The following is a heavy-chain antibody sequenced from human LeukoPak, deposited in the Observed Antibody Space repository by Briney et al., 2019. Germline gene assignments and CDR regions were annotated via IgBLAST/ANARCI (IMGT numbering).Heavy chain of an antibody. V-gene: IGHV3-74*01. Sequence: TGGSLRLSCAASGFTFSKYWMLWVRQAPGKGLERVSRINTDGTVTTYADSVKGRFTVSRDNADNTLFLQMHSVRAEDTAVYYCATKQWLAPPPDSWGQGTPVTVSS. CDR2: INTDGTVT. J-gene: IGHJ4*02. CDR1: GFTFSKYW. CDR3: ATKQWLAPPPDS. D-gene: IGHD6-19*01.